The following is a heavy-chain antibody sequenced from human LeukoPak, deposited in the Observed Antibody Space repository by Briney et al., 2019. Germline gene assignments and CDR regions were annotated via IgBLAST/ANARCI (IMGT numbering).Heavy chain of an antibody. Sequence: ASVKVSCKTSGYNFIGYFIHWVRQAPGQGLEWMGWIDPHSGETAYANNFQGRVTLTRDTTTTTVYMESNSLRSDDTAVYFCARVRGGYCTGDRYYGDFFFDNWGQGTLVTVTS. J-gene: IGHJ4*02. V-gene: IGHV1-2*02. D-gene: IGHD4-17*01. CDR2: IDPHSGET. CDR1: GYNFIGYF. CDR3: ARVRGGYCTGDRYYGDFFFDN.